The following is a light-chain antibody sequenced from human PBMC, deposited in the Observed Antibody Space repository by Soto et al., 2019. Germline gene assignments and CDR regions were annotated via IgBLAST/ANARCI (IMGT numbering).Light chain of an antibody. CDR3: QQYGNSPLIT. Sequence: VLTQSPGTLSLSRGERATLSCRASQSVSSTYLAWFQQKPGQAPRLLSCGASNRATGIPDRFSGSGSGTDFTLTISRLEPEDFALYYCQQYGNSPLITVGQGTRLEIK. CDR2: GAS. CDR1: QSVSSTY. V-gene: IGKV3-20*01. J-gene: IGKJ5*01.